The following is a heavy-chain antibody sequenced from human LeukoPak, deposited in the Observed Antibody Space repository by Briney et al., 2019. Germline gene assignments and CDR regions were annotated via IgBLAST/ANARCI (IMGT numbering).Heavy chain of an antibody. CDR1: GFTFSTYA. V-gene: IGHV3-23*01. D-gene: IGHD3-10*01. CDR3: AKASRGVPIAFDI. Sequence: PGGSLRLSCAASGFTFSTYAMTWVRQAPGKGLEWVSAITGGGGSTYYADSVKGQFTISRDNSKNTLYLQMNSLRAEDTAVYYCAKASRGVPIAFDIWGQGTMVTVSS. J-gene: IGHJ3*02. CDR2: ITGGGGST.